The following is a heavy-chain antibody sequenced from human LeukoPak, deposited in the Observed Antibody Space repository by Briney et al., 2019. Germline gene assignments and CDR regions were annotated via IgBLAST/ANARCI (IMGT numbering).Heavy chain of an antibody. CDR2: MNPNSGNT. D-gene: IGHD2-8*02. CDR1: GYTFTSYD. Sequence: ASVKVSCKASGYTFTSYDINWVRQATGQGLEWMGWMNPNSGNTGYAQKFQGRVTMTRNTSISTAYMELSSLRSEDTAVYYCAKDADTGGRTTFDYWGQGTLVTVSS. J-gene: IGHJ4*02. CDR3: AKDADTGGRTTFDY. V-gene: IGHV1-8*01.